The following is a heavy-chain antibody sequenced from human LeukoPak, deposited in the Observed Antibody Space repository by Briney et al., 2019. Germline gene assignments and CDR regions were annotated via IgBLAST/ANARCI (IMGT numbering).Heavy chain of an antibody. CDR2: IYYSGST. V-gene: IGHV4-59*01. CDR1: GGSISSYY. J-gene: IGHJ3*02. Sequence: SETLSLTCTVSGGSISSYYWSWIRQPPGKGLEWIGYIYYSGSTNYNPSLKSRVTISVDTSKNQFSLKLSSVTAADTAVYYCARSLEGQEAFDIWGQGTMVTVSS. CDR3: ARSLEGQEAFDI.